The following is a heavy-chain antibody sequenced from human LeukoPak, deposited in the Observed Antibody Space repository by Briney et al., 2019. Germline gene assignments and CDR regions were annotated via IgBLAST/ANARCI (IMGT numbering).Heavy chain of an antibody. V-gene: IGHV4-30-2*01. Sequence: SETLSLTCAVSGGSISSGGYSWSWIRQPPGKGLEWIGYIYHSGSTYYNPSLKSRVTISVDRSKNQFSLKLSSATAADTAVYYCAREGEGTGYWGQGTLVTVSS. CDR3: AREGEGTGY. CDR2: IYHSGST. J-gene: IGHJ4*02. CDR1: GGSISSGGYS. D-gene: IGHD3-16*01.